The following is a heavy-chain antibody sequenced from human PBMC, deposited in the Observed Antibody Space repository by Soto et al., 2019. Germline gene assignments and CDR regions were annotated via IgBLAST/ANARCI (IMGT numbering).Heavy chain of an antibody. J-gene: IGHJ4*02. CDR3: ARDLGIAVAGLDFDY. CDR2: FDPEDGET. V-gene: IGHV1-24*01. D-gene: IGHD6-19*01. CDR1: GYTLTELS. Sequence: ASVKVSCKVSGYTLTELSMHWVRQAPGKGLEWMGGFDPEDGETIYAQKFQGRVTMTTDTSTSTAYMELRSLRSDDTALYYCARDLGIAVAGLDFDYWGQGTPVTVSS.